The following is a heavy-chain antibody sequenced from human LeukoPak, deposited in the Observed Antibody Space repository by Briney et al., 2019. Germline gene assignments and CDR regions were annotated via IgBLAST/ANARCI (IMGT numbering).Heavy chain of an antibody. Sequence: SETLSLTCTVSGGSISSYYWSWIRQPPGKGLEWIGYIYYSGSTNYNPSLKSRVTISVDTSKNQFSLKLSSVTAADTAVYYCARGPPTAPAAAFVYWGQGTLVTVSS. CDR3: ARGPPTAPAAAFVY. V-gene: IGHV4-59*01. CDR1: GGSISSYY. CDR2: IYYSGST. J-gene: IGHJ4*02. D-gene: IGHD6-13*01.